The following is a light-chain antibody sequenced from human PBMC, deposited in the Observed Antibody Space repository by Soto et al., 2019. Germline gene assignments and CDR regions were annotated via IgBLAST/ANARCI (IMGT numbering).Light chain of an antibody. CDR2: GAS. Sequence: EIVLTQSPGTLSLSPGGRATLSCRAIQSVSSSYLAWYQQKPGQAPRLLIYGASSRATGTPDRFSGSGSGTDFTLTISRLEPEDFAVYYCQQYGSSPPITFGQGTRLEIK. V-gene: IGKV3-20*01. CDR3: QQYGSSPPIT. J-gene: IGKJ5*01. CDR1: QSVSSSY.